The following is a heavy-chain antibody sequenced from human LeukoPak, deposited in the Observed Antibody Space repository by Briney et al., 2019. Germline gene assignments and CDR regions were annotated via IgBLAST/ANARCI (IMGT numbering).Heavy chain of an antibody. Sequence: GASVKVSFKASGYTFTGYYMHWVRQAPGQGLEWMGRINPNSGGTNYAQKFQGRVTMTRDTSISTAYMELSRLRSDDTAVYYCARDLARVRVPAAIGDYWGQGTLVTVSS. D-gene: IGHD2-2*02. CDR2: INPNSGGT. V-gene: IGHV1-2*06. CDR1: GYTFTGYY. J-gene: IGHJ4*02. CDR3: ARDLARVRVPAAIGDY.